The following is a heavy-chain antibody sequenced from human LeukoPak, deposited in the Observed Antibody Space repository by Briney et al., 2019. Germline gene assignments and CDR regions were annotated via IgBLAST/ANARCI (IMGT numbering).Heavy chain of an antibody. D-gene: IGHD3-22*01. CDR2: IYYSGST. Sequence: TSETLSLTCTVSGGSISSSSYYWGWIRQPPGKGLEWIGSIYYSGSTYYNPSLKSRVTISVDTSKNQFSLKLSPVTAADTAVYYCARDFYYDSLWGQGTLVTVSS. V-gene: IGHV4-39*07. CDR1: GGSISSSSYY. CDR3: ARDFYYDSL. J-gene: IGHJ4*02.